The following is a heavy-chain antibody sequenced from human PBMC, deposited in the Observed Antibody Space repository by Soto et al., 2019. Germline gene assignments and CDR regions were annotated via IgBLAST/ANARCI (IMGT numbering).Heavy chain of an antibody. Sequence: ASVKVSCKASGYTFSRYGISWVRQALGQGLEWMGWVSGYNGDTKYAQKVQGRVTMTIDTSTYTAYMELRSLTSDDTAKYYCAKNGQPPYYYYGMDVWGQGTTVTVSS. CDR1: GYTFSRYG. D-gene: IGHD2-8*01. J-gene: IGHJ6*02. CDR3: AKNGQPPYYYYGMDV. CDR2: VSGYNGDT. V-gene: IGHV1-18*01.